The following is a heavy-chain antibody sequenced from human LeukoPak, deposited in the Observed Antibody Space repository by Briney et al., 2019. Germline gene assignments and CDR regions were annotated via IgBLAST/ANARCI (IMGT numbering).Heavy chain of an antibody. Sequence: PGGSLRLSCAASGFTFSSYGMTWVHQAPGKGLEWVSCIIGSGVNTYYADSVKGRFTISRDNSKNTLYLQMNSLRAEDTAVYYCAKETGTYCYFPFDSWGQGTLVTVSS. CDR1: GFTFSSYG. CDR3: AKETGTYCYFPFDS. CDR2: IIGSGVNT. D-gene: IGHD2/OR15-2a*01. V-gene: IGHV3-23*01. J-gene: IGHJ4*02.